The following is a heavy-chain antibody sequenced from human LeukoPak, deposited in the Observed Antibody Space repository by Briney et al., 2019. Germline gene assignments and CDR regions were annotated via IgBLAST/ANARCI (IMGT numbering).Heavy chain of an antibody. CDR3: ARDDYDSSGDALDI. D-gene: IGHD3-22*01. CDR1: GYTFTSYA. Sequence: ASVKVSCKASGYTFTSYAMNWARQAPGQGLEWMGWINTNTGNPTYAQGFTGRFVFSLDTSVSTAYLQISSLKAEDTAVYYCARDDYDSSGDALDIWGQGTMVTVSS. CDR2: INTNTGNP. V-gene: IGHV7-4-1*02. J-gene: IGHJ3*02.